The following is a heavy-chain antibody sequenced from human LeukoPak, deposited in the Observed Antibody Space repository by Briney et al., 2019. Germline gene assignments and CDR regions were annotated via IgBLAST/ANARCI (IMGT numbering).Heavy chain of an antibody. CDR3: ARDRSSSWSPFDY. J-gene: IGHJ4*02. Sequence: PGGSLRLSCAASGFTFSSYGMSWVRQAPGKGLEWVSSISSSSSYIYYADSVKGRFTISRDNAKNSLYLQMNSLRAEDTAVYYCARDRSSSWSPFDYWGQGTLVTVSS. CDR2: ISSSSSYI. V-gene: IGHV3-21*01. CDR1: GFTFSSYG. D-gene: IGHD6-13*01.